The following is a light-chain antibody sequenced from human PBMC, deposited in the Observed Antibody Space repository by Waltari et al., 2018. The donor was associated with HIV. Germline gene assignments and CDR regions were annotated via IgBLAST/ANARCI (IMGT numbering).Light chain of an antibody. J-gene: IGLJ3*02. CDR2: DVT. Sequence: VTISCTRTSSDVGSFKYVSWYQQHPGKAPKLMIYDVTKWPSGVPDRFSGSKSGNTASLTVSGLQAEDEADYYCSSYGGGNTVLFGGGTRLTVL. CDR1: SSDVGSFKY. V-gene: IGLV2-8*01. CDR3: SSYGGGNTVL.